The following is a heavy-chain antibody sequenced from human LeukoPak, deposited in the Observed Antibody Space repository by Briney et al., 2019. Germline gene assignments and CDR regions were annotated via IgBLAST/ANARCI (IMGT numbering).Heavy chain of an antibody. V-gene: IGHV4-39*01. J-gene: IGHJ4*02. Sequence: SETLSLTCTVSGGSISSSSYYWGWIRQPPGKGLEWIGSIYYSGSTYYNPSLKSRVTISVDTSKNQFSLKLSSVTAADTAVYYCARAARGEHGYFDFWGRGTLLTVSS. CDR3: ARAARGEHGYFDF. CDR1: GGSISSSSYY. CDR2: IYYSGST. D-gene: IGHD1/OR15-1a*01.